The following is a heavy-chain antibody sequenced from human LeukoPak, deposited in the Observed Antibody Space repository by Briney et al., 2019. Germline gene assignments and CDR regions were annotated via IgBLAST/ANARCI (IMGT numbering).Heavy chain of an antibody. CDR1: GFTFSNYA. CDR2: VTGSGGST. V-gene: IGHV3-23*01. CDR3: ATWGDFDILTGYYVSDF. Sequence: GGSLRLSCVASGFTFSNYAMSWVRQAPGKRLEWVSAVTGSGGSTYYADSVKGRFTISRDNSRNTLFLQMNSLRDEDTAIYYCATWGDFDILTGYYVSDFWGQGTLVTVSS. J-gene: IGHJ4*02. D-gene: IGHD3-9*01.